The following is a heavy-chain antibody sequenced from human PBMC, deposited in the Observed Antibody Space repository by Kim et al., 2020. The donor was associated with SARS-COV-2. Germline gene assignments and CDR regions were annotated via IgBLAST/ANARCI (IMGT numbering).Heavy chain of an antibody. CDR1: GFTFSSYA. J-gene: IGHJ6*02. CDR3: ARDIRGTFRFGELFSGGMDV. V-gene: IGHV3-30*04. D-gene: IGHD3-10*01. Sequence: GGSLRLSCAASGFTFSSYAMHWVRQAPGKGLEWVAVISYDGSNKYYADSVRGRFTTSRDNSKNTLYLQMNSLRAEDTAVYYCARDIRGTFRFGELFSGGMDVWGQGTTVTASS. CDR2: ISYDGSNK.